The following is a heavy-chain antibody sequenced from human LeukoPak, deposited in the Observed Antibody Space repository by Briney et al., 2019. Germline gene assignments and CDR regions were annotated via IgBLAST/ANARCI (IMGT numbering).Heavy chain of an antibody. Sequence: PSETLSLTCTVSGASITSHYWSWIRQPAGKGLEWIWRIQTSGTTSYDPSLHSRVTMSVDTSHNQFYLNLTSVTAADTAGYYCAREKGATISGRSRHYWRQGTLVTV. CDR1: GASITSHY. J-gene: IGHJ4*02. CDR2: IQTSGTT. CDR3: AREKGATISGRSRHY. V-gene: IGHV4-4*07. D-gene: IGHD2-2*02.